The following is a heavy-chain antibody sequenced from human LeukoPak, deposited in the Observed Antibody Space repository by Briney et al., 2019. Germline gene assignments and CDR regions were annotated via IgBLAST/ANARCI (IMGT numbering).Heavy chain of an antibody. CDR3: ARDLVGIQLWSRGPFDY. D-gene: IGHD5-18*01. J-gene: IGHJ4*02. CDR2: ISSSSSTI. Sequence: PGGSLRLSCAASGFTFSSYSMNWVRQAPGKGLEWVSYISSSSSTIYYADSVKGRFTISRDNAKNSLYLQMNSLKAEDTAVYYCARDLVGIQLWSRGPFDYWGQGTLVTVSS. V-gene: IGHV3-48*01. CDR1: GFTFSSYS.